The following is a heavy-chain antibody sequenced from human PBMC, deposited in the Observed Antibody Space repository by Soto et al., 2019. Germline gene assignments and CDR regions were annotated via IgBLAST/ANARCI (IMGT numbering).Heavy chain of an antibody. CDR1: GGSISSGDYY. V-gene: IGHV4-61*08. CDR2: IYYSGST. D-gene: IGHD2-15*01. J-gene: IGHJ3*02. CDR3: ARGRLGYCSGGSCYSRDFAFDI. Sequence: PSETLSLTCTFSGGSISSGDYYWSWIRQPPGKGLEWIGYIYYSGSTNYNPSLKSRVTISVDTSKNQFSLKLSSVTAADTAVYYCARGRLGYCSGGSCYSRDFAFDIWGQGTMVTVSS.